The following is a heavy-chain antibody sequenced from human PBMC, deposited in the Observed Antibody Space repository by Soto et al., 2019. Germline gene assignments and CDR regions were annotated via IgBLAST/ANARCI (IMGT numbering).Heavy chain of an antibody. D-gene: IGHD2-8*01. CDR3: ARDYGGCCYYYYYGRDV. J-gene: IGHJ6*02. Sequence: QVQLVQSGAEVKKPGSSVKVSCKASGGTFSSYAISWVRQAPGQGLEWMGGIIPIFGTANYAQKFQGRVTITADESTSTAYMELSSLRSEDTAVYYCARDYGGCCYYYYYGRDVWGQGTTVTVSS. CDR1: GGTFSSYA. V-gene: IGHV1-69*12. CDR2: IIPIFGTA.